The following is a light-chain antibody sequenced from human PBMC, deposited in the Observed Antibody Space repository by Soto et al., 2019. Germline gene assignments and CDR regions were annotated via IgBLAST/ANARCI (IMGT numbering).Light chain of an antibody. Sequence: EIVLTQSPGTLSLSPGERATLSCRASQSVSSSYLTWYQQKPGQAPRLLIYGTSSRAADIPDRFSGSGSGADFPLTISRLEPEESAVYYCQQYGSSPPYTFGQGTKLEIK. J-gene: IGKJ2*01. CDR3: QQYGSSPPYT. V-gene: IGKV3-20*01. CDR2: GTS. CDR1: QSVSSSY.